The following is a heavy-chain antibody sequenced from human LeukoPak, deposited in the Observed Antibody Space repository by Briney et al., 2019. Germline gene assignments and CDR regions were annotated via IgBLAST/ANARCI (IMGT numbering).Heavy chain of an antibody. CDR3: ASYYASGTFRSDY. V-gene: IGHV4-39*01. CDR2: INYRGTT. Sequence: PSETLALTCTVFCGSISRSNYSWGWIRQPPGKGLEWIGSINYRGTTCYNPSLKSRVTLSVDTSKNQFSLKLSSVTAADTAVYYCASYYASGTFRSDYWGQGTLVTVSS. CDR1: CGSISRSNYS. J-gene: IGHJ4*02. D-gene: IGHD3-10*01.